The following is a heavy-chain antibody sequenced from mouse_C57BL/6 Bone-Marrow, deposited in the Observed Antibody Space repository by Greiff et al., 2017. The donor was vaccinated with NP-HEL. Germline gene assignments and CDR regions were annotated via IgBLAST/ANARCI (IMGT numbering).Heavy chain of an antibody. D-gene: IGHD4-1*01. J-gene: IGHJ2*01. CDR3: ARWSTANWDLDY. CDR2: IHPNSGST. CDR1: GYTFTSYW. V-gene: IGHV1-64*01. Sequence: QVQLQQPGAELVKPGASVKLSCKASGYTFTSYWMHWVKQRPGQGLEWIGMIHPNSGSTNYNEKFKSKATLTVDKSSSTAYMQLSSLTSEDSAVYYCARWSTANWDLDYWGQGTTLTVSS.